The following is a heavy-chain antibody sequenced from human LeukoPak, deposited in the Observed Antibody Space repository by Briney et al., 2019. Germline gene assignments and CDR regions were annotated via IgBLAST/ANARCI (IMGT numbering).Heavy chain of an antibody. V-gene: IGHV3-74*01. D-gene: IGHD4-17*01. J-gene: IGHJ4*02. CDR1: GFTFSSYW. CDR2: INSDGSST. Sequence: GGSLRLSCAASGFTFSSYWMHWVRQAPGKGLVWVSRINSDGSSTSYADSVKGRFTISRDNAKNTLYLQMNSLRAEDTAVYYCAKDYYHDYGDYGTDYWGQGTLVTVSS. CDR3: AKDYYHDYGDYGTDY.